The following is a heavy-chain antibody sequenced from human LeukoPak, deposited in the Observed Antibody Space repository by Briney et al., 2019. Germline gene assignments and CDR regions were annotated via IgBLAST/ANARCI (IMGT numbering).Heavy chain of an antibody. Sequence: PGRSLRLSCAASGFTFSSYAMSWVRQAPGKGLEWVSAISGTGVNTYYADSVKGRFTISRDNSKNTLYLQINSLRAEDTAVYYCAKDRAVVATIPLDYWGQGTLLTVSS. J-gene: IGHJ4*02. CDR2: ISGTGVNT. CDR3: AKDRAVVATIPLDY. CDR1: GFTFSSYA. V-gene: IGHV3-23*01. D-gene: IGHD5-12*01.